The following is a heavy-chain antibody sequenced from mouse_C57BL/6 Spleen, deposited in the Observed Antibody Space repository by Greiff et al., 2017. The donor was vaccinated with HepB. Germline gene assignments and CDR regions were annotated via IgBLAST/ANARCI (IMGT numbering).Heavy chain of an antibody. CDR3: ARGAYYGSRGDY. Sequence: EVKLQESGGGLVKPGGSLKLSCAASGFTFSDYGMHWVRQAPEKGLEWVAYISSGSSTIYYADTVKGRFTISRDNAKNTLFLQMTSLRSEDTAMYYCARGAYYGSRGDYWGQGTTLTVSS. CDR2: ISSGSSTI. J-gene: IGHJ2*01. V-gene: IGHV5-17*01. D-gene: IGHD1-1*01. CDR1: GFTFSDYG.